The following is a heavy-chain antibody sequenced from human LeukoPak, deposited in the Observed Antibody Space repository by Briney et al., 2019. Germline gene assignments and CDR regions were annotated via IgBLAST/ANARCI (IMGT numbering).Heavy chain of an antibody. Sequence: GGSLRLSCAASGFSVKDFWMAWVRQAPGKGLEWVAHIKEDRTADYYVDSVKGRFSISKDDGKNSLHLQMNSLRVEDTAVYYCVRGGWELDYWGQGTLVTVSS. D-gene: IGHD1-1*01. J-gene: IGHJ4*02. V-gene: IGHV3-7*01. CDR2: IKEDRTAD. CDR3: VRGGWELDY. CDR1: GFSVKDFW.